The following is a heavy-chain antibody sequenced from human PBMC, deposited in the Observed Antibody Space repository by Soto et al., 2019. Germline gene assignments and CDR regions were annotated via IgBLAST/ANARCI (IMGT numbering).Heavy chain of an antibody. CDR2: MNPKSGYT. CDR3: VIVFGSIYY. J-gene: IGHJ4*02. Sequence: QVQLVQSGAEVKKPGASVKVSCKASGYTFTNYDINWVRQATGQRLEWVGWMNPKSGYTGFAQNFQGRLSMTRDTSISTAYMELCSLISEDTAVYYCVIVFGSIYYWGQGTRVTVAS. V-gene: IGHV1-8*01. CDR1: GYTFTNYD. D-gene: IGHD2-21*01.